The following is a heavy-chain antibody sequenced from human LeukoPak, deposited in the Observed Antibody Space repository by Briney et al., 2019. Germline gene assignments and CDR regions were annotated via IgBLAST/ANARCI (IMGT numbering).Heavy chain of an antibody. V-gene: IGHV3-7*01. Sequence: GGSLRLSCAASGFTFSSSWMSWVRQAPGKGLEWVANIKQDGSEKYYVDSVKGRFTISRDNAKNSLYLQMNSLRAEDTAVYYCASASPYNYGIDVWGQGTTVTVSS. CDR1: GFTFSSSW. CDR2: IKQDGSEK. J-gene: IGHJ6*02. CDR3: ASASPYNYGIDV.